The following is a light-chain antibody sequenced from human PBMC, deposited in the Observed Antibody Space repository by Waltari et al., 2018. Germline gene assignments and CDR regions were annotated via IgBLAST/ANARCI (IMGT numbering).Light chain of an antibody. V-gene: IGLV1-44*01. CDR2: NNN. CDR1: SSNIGSNY. CDR3: SAWDDSLNAWV. Sequence: QSVLTQAPSASGTPGQRVTISCLGSSSNIGSNYVNWYQQPPGTAPKLLIYNNNQRPSGVPDRFSGSKSGTSASLAISGLQSADEADYYCSAWDDSLNAWVFGGGARLTVL. J-gene: IGLJ3*02.